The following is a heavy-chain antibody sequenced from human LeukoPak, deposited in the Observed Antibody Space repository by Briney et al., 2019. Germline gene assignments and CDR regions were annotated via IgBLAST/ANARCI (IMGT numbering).Heavy chain of an antibody. V-gene: IGHV3-23*01. D-gene: IGHD4-17*01. CDR2: ISDSGYST. Sequence: GGSLRLSCAASGFTFNSYTMSWVRQAPGKGLEWVSAISDSGYSTYYADSVKGRFTISRDDSKNTLYLQMNSLKTEDTAVYYCARAATVLGGAFDIWGQGTMVTVSS. CDR1: GFTFNSYT. CDR3: ARAATVLGGAFDI. J-gene: IGHJ3*02.